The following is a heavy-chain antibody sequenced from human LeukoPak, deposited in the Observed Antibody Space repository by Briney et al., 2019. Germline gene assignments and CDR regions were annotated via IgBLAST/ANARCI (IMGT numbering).Heavy chain of an antibody. D-gene: IGHD1-7*01. Sequence: GGSLRLSCAASGFTFSSYAMSWVRQAPGKGLEWVSGISGSGGSTYYADSVKGRFTISRDNSKSILYLQMNSVRAEDTAVYYCVKTGITLSWFDPWGQGTLVTVSS. V-gene: IGHV3-23*01. CDR1: GFTFSSYA. CDR3: VKTGITLSWFDP. CDR2: ISGSGGST. J-gene: IGHJ5*02.